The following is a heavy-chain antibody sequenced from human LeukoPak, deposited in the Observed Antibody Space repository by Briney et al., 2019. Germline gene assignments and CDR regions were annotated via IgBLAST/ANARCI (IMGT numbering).Heavy chain of an antibody. CDR1: GFTFSDYY. D-gene: IGHD2-2*01. V-gene: IGHV3-11*04. CDR2: ISSSGSTI. Sequence: GGSLRLSCAASGFTFSDYYMSWIRQAPGEGLEWVSYISSSGSTIYYADSVKGRFTISRDNAKNSLYLQMNSLRAEDTAVYYCARDIVVVYYMDVWGKGTTVTVSS. CDR3: ARDIVVVYYMDV. J-gene: IGHJ6*03.